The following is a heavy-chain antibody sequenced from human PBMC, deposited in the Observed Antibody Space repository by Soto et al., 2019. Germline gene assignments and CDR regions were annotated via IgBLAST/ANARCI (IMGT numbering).Heavy chain of an antibody. CDR1: GYTFSNYG. V-gene: IGHV1-18*04. CDR2: ISAYNGNT. J-gene: IGHJ4*02. CDR3: APAPHYYSSRCPSWSTVD. D-gene: IGHD3-10*01. Sequence: ASVKVPCKASGYTFSNYGITWVRQAPGQGLEWMGWISAYNGNTNYAEKIQGRVTMTTDTSTTTAYMELRSLRSDDTAVYYCAPAPHYYSSRCPSWSTVDWGEGTLVTVSS.